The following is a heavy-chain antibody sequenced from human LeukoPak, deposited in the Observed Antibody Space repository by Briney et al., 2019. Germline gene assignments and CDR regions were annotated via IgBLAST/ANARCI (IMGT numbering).Heavy chain of an antibody. CDR1: GFPFSTYW. CDR2: IKQDGSEI. J-gene: IGHJ4*02. CDR3: ARSLPYGTTWYGRSDF. V-gene: IGHV3-7*03. D-gene: IGHD6-13*01. Sequence: GGSLRLSCAASGFPFSTYWMNWVRQAPGKGLEWVANIKQDGSEIYYVDSVKGRFTISRDNAMNSLYLQMNSLRAEDTAIYYCARSLPYGTTWYGRSDFWGQGTLVTVSS.